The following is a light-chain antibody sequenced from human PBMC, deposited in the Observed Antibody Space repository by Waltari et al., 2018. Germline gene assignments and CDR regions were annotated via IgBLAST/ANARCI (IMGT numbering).Light chain of an antibody. CDR1: EDITNY. V-gene: IGKV1-33*01. Sequence: DIQMTQSPSSLSASVGDRVTITCQASEDITNYLNWYQQKPGKAPRLLIYDASNLETGVPSRFSGSGSGTDFTFTISSLQPEDIGTYYCQQYDNFPRTFGQGTKVEMK. CDR2: DAS. J-gene: IGKJ1*01. CDR3: QQYDNFPRT.